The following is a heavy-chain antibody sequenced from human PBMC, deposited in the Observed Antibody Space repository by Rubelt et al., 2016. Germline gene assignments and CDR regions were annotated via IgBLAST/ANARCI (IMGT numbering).Heavy chain of an antibody. CDR3: ARRPAGLYQAIDH. CDR2: VIYSGST. D-gene: IGHD6-19*01. V-gene: IGHV4-39*01. Sequence: QLQLQESGPGLVKPSETLSLTCTVSGGSISSSVYYWGWIRQPPGKGLEWIGSVIYSGSTYCNPSLKRRLTISVDTSKSQFALKLGAVTAADTAVYYGARRPAGLYQAIDHWGQGTLVTVSS. J-gene: IGHJ4*02. CDR1: GGSISSSVYY.